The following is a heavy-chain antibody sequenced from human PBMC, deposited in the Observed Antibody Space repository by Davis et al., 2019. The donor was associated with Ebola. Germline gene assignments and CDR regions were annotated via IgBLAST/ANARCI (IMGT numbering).Heavy chain of an antibody. CDR1: GGSFRGYF. Sequence: SDTLSLTCAIYGGSFRGYFWSWIRQSPGKGMEWIGQISHGGFTRYNPSLESLFTISMDTSKNQFYLRLDSVTAADTAVYYCARTAMTSVSDLGLGYNYFDPWGQGSLVTVST. CDR3: ARTAMTSVSDLGLGYNYFDP. V-gene: IGHV4-34*01. J-gene: IGHJ5*02. D-gene: IGHD1-20*01. CDR2: ISHGGFT.